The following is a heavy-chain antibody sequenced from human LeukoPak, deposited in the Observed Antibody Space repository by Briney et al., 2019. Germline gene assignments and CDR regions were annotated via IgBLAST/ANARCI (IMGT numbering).Heavy chain of an antibody. CDR3: PREGDTAMGIDY. V-gene: IGHV4-30-4*01. CDR2: IYYSGST. Sequence: PSETLSLTCTVSGGSISSGDYYWSWIRQPPGKGLEWIGYIYYSGSTYYNPSLKSRVTISVDTSKNQFSLKLSSVTAADTAVYYCPREGDTAMGIDYWGQGTLVTVSS. CDR1: GGSISSGDYY. J-gene: IGHJ4*02. D-gene: IGHD5-18*01.